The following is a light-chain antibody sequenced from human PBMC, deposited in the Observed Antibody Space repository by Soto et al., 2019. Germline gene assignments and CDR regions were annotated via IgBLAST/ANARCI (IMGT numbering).Light chain of an antibody. CDR3: LQDYIYPYT. J-gene: IGKJ2*01. V-gene: IGKV1-6*01. CDR2: GTS. CDR1: QDIRND. Sequence: AIQMTQSPSSLSVSVGDRITITRRASQDIRNDLGWYQQKPGKAPKLLIYGTSNLQSGVPSRFSGSGSGTDFTLTISSLQPEDFATYYCLQDYIYPYTFGQGTKLEIK.